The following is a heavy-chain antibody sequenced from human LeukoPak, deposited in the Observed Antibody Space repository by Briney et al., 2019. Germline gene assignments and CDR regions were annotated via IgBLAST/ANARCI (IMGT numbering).Heavy chain of an antibody. CDR3: AKAYSYYXDV. CDR1: GFTFSSYG. CDR2: IRYDGSNK. J-gene: IGHJ6*03. V-gene: IGHV3-30*02. Sequence: PGGSLRLSCAASGFTFSSYGMHWVRQAPGKGLEWVAFIRYDGSNKKYADSVKGRVTISRDNSKNTMDLQMNSLRAEYTAVYYCAKAYSYYXDVWGKGTSVXVSS.